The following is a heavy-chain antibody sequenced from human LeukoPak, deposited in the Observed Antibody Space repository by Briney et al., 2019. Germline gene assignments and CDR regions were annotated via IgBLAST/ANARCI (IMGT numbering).Heavy chain of an antibody. V-gene: IGHV1-69*05. D-gene: IGHD3-3*01. J-gene: IGHJ5*02. Sequence: ASVKVSCKASGGTFSSYAIIWVRQAPGQGLEWMGGIIPIFGTANYAQKFQGRVTITTDESTSTAYMELSSLRSEDTAVYYCARDPSPPYYDFWSGSLFDPWGQGTLVTVSS. CDR3: ARDPSPPYYDFWSGSLFDP. CDR2: IIPIFGTA. CDR1: GGTFSSYA.